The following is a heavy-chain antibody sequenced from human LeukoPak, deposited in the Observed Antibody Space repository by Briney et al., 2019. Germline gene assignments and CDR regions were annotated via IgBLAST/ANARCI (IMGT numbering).Heavy chain of an antibody. CDR3: ARVIGVDGPYYFDY. CDR1: GGSISSYY. D-gene: IGHD2-15*01. Sequence: PSETLSLTCTVSGGSISSYYWSWIRQPPGKGLEWIGYIYYSGSTNYNPSLKSRVTISVDTSKNQFSLKLSSVTAADTAVYYCARVIGVDGPYYFDYWGQGPRVTAS. CDR2: IYYSGST. J-gene: IGHJ4*02. V-gene: IGHV4-59*01.